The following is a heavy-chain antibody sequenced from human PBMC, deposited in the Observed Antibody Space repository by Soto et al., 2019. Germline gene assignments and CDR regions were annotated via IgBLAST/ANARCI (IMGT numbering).Heavy chain of an antibody. D-gene: IGHD6-13*01. V-gene: IGHV1-8*01. Sequence: ASVKGSCKASGYTFTSDDINWVRQATGQGLEWMGWMNPNSGNTGYAQKFQGRVTMTRNTSISTAYMELSSLRSEDTAVYYCVRQQLVDLGYWGQGTLVTVSS. CDR1: GYTFTSDD. J-gene: IGHJ4*02. CDR2: MNPNSGNT. CDR3: VRQQLVDLGY.